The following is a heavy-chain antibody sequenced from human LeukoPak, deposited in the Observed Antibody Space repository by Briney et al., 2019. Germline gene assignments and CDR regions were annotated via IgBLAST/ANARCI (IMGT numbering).Heavy chain of an antibody. D-gene: IGHD3-22*01. Sequence: GGSLRLSCEASGFIFSTYWMGWVRQAPGKGLEWLSYISSSSSTIYYADSVKGRFTISRDNAKNSVYLQMNSLRAEDTAVYYCARVWSSGYTKDYWGQGTLVTVSS. V-gene: IGHV3-48*04. CDR1: GFIFSTYW. CDR2: ISSSSSTI. J-gene: IGHJ4*02. CDR3: ARVWSSGYTKDY.